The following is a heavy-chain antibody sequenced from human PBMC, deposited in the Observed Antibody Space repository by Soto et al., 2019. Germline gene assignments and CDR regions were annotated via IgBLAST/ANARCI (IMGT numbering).Heavy chain of an antibody. J-gene: IGHJ4*02. V-gene: IGHV3-33*01. CDR1: GFTFSSYG. D-gene: IGHD3-10*01. CDR3: ARAVNNLWFWEDFDY. Sequence: QVQLVESGGGVVQPGRSLRLSCAASGFTFSSYGMHWVRQAPGKGLEWVAVIWYDGSNKYYADSVKGRFTISRDNSKNTLYLQMNSLRAEDTAVYYCARAVNNLWFWEDFDYWGQGTLVTVSS. CDR2: IWYDGSNK.